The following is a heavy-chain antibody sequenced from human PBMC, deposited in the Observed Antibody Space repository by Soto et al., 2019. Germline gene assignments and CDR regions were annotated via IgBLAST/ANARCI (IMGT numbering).Heavy chain of an antibody. CDR3: ARGRVGTAYFDY. J-gene: IGHJ4*02. V-gene: IGHV3-48*02. CDR1: GFTFTSNS. Sequence: LRLSCAASGFTFTSNSMNWVRQAPGKGLEWISYITSSSSTIYYADSVKGRFTISRDNAKNSLYLQMNSLRDDDTAVYYCARGRVGTAYFDYWGQGALVTVSS. D-gene: IGHD2-21*02. CDR2: ITSSSSTI.